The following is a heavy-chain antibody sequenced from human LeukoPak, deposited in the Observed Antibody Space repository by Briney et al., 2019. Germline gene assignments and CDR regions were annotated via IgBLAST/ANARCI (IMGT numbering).Heavy chain of an antibody. CDR2: INAGNGNT. Sequence: ASVKVSCKASGYTFTSYAMHWVRQAPGQRLEWMGWINAGNGNTKYSQKFQGRVTITADESTSTAYMELSSLRSEDTAVYYCARESSGHRPFDYWGQGTLVTVSS. J-gene: IGHJ4*02. V-gene: IGHV1-3*01. D-gene: IGHD6-19*01. CDR1: GYTFTSYA. CDR3: ARESSGHRPFDY.